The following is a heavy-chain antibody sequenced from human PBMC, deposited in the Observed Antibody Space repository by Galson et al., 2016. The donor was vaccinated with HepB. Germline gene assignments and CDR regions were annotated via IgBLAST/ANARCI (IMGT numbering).Heavy chain of an antibody. D-gene: IGHD1-26*01. V-gene: IGHV3-64D*06. J-gene: IGHJ5*02. CDR1: GFIFSAYA. Sequence: SLRLSCAASGFIFSAYAMHWVRLAPGTGLECVSATSGNADITHYVDSVKGRFTTSKDFSKSTLYLQMSSLRVEDTAVYYCVRVVNGSYYTWGQGTLVTVSS. CDR3: VRVVNGSYYT. CDR2: TSGNADIT.